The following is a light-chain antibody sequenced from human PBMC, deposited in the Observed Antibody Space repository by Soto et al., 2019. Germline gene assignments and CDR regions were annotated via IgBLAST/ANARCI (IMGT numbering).Light chain of an antibody. CDR3: QQYDTYWT. Sequence: DIQMTQSPSTLSASVGDRVTITCRASQSISSWLAWFQQKPGKAPKLLIYKASTLESGVPSRFSGSGSGTEYTLTISSLQPDDLATYYCQQYDTYWTFGQGTKVET. CDR1: QSISSW. CDR2: KAS. J-gene: IGKJ1*01. V-gene: IGKV1-5*03.